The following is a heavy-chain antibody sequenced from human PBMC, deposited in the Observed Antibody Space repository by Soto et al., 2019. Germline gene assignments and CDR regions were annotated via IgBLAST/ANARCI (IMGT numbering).Heavy chain of an antibody. D-gene: IGHD3-16*01. CDR3: ARQITAPIGVWAGSLHYDH. CDR1: GGSISSGGYY. J-gene: IGHJ4*02. Sequence: PSETLSLTCTVSGGSISSGGYYWSWIRQHPGKGLEWIGYIYYSGSTYYNPSLKSRVTISVDTSKNQFSLKLSSVTAADTAVYFCARQITAPIGVWAGSLHYDHWGQGTQVTVSS. V-gene: IGHV4-31*03. CDR2: IYYSGST.